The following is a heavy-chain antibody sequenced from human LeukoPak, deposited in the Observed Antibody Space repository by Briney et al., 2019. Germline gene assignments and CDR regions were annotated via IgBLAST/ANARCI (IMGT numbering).Heavy chain of an antibody. Sequence: GESLKISCKVSGYRFSDYWIGWVRQMPGKGLEWMGIIYPGDSDTRYSPSFQGQVTFSADKSINTAYLQWSSLKASDTAMYYCARQAAAASDYWGQGTLVTVSS. J-gene: IGHJ4*02. CDR2: IYPGDSDT. CDR1: GYRFSDYW. CDR3: ARQAAAASDY. V-gene: IGHV5-51*01. D-gene: IGHD6-13*01.